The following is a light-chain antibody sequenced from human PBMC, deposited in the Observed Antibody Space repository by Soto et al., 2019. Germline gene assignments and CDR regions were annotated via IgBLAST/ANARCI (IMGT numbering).Light chain of an antibody. CDR2: DVS. CDR1: GSDVGGYNY. CDR3: SSYTSSSTPVV. Sequence: QSVLTQPASVSGSPGQWITISCTGTGSDVGGYNYVSWYQQHPGKAPKLMIYDVSNRPSGVSNRFSGSKSGNTASLTISGLQAEDEADYYCSSYTSSSTPVVFGGGTKVTVL. J-gene: IGLJ2*01. V-gene: IGLV2-14*01.